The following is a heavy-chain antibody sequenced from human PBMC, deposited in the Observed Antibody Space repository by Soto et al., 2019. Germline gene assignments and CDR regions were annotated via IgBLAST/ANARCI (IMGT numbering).Heavy chain of an antibody. J-gene: IGHJ6*02. Sequence: SVKVSCKASGFTFTSSAVEWVRQARGQRLEWIGWIVVGSGNTNYAQKFQERVTITRDMSTSTAYMELSSLRSEDTAVYYCAAERSDVLMVYAIPPFYYYGMDVWGQGTTVTVSS. CDR2: IVVGSGNT. D-gene: IGHD2-8*01. V-gene: IGHV1-58*01. CDR3: AAERSDVLMVYAIPPFYYYGMDV. CDR1: GFTFTSSA.